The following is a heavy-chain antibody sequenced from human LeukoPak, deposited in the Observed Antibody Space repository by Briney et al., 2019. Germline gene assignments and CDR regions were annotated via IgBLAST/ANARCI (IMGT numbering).Heavy chain of an antibody. CDR1: GFTFSSYE. Sequence: GGSLRLSCAASGFTFSSYEMNWVRQAPGKGLEWVSYISSSGSTIYYADSVKGRFTISRDNAKNSLYLQMNSLRAEDTAVYYCARGYSGYDPIPFFDYWGLGTLVTVSS. CDR3: ARGYSGYDPIPFFDY. J-gene: IGHJ4*02. V-gene: IGHV3-48*03. D-gene: IGHD5-12*01. CDR2: ISSSGSTI.